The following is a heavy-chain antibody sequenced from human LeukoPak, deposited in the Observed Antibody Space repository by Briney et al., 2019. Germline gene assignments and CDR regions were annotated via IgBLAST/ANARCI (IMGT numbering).Heavy chain of an antibody. D-gene: IGHD6-19*01. CDR1: GDSVSSNSAA. Sequence: SQTLSLTFAISGDSVSSNSAAWNWIRQSPSRGLEWLGRTYYSSKWYNDYAVSVKSRTTINPDTSKNQFSPQLNSVTPEDTALYYCARGAVAVRNAFDIWGQGTMVTVSS. J-gene: IGHJ3*02. CDR3: ARGAVAVRNAFDI. CDR2: TYYSSKWYN. V-gene: IGHV6-1*01.